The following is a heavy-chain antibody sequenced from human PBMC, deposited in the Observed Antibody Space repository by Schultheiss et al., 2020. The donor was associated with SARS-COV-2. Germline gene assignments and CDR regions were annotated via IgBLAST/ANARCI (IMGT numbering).Heavy chain of an antibody. CDR3: ARGWELRTNFDY. J-gene: IGHJ4*02. Sequence: SQTLSLTCAVYGGSFSGYYWSWIRQPAGKGLEWIGSIYYSGSTNYNPSLKSRVTISVDTSKNQFSLKLSSVTAADTAVYYCARGWELRTNFDYWGQGTLVTVSS. CDR2: IYYSGST. V-gene: IGHV4-34*01. CDR1: GGSFSGYY. D-gene: IGHD1-26*01.